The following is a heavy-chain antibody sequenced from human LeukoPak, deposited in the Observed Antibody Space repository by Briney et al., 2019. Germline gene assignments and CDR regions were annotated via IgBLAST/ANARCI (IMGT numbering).Heavy chain of an antibody. CDR3: AKVNARGGLPAHYDC. D-gene: IGHD3-10*02. CDR1: GFTFNSYA. CDR2: ISGSGGST. V-gene: IGHV3-23*01. J-gene: IGHJ4*02. Sequence: GGSLRLSGAASGFTFNSYAMNWVRQAPGKGLEWVSGISGSGGSTFYADSVRGRFTISRDNSKNTLYLQMNSLRAEDTAVYYCAKVNARGGLPAHYDCRGPRTLVTVAS.